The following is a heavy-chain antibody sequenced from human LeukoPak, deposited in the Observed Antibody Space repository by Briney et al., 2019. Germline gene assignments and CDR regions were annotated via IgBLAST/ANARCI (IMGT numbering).Heavy chain of an antibody. CDR2: IRSRAYAATT. CDR1: GFSFRDYA. J-gene: IGHJ3*01. D-gene: IGHD2-2*01. CDR3: ARGGDFGVPAPLGIDAFDF. V-gene: IGHV3-49*04. Sequence: GGSLRLSCTTSGFSFRDYAFSWVRQAPGKGLEWVGFIRSRAYAATTEYAASVKGRFTISRDDSRSIAYLQMSSLKIEDTAVYYCARGGDFGVPAPLGIDAFDFWGQGIMVTVSS.